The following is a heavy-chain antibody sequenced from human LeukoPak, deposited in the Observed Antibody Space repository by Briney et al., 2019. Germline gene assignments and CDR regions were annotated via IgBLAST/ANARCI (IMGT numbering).Heavy chain of an antibody. V-gene: IGHV4-59*12. CDR2: IYYSGST. J-gene: IGHJ4*02. CDR1: GGSISSYY. Sequence: SETLSLTCTVSGGSISSYYWSWIRQPPGKGLEWIGYIYYSGSTNYNPSLKSRVTISVDTSKNQFSLKLSSVTAADTAVYYCARRVYYYGSGSYKSRLDYWGQGTLVTVSS. D-gene: IGHD3-10*01. CDR3: ARRVYYYGSGSYKSRLDY.